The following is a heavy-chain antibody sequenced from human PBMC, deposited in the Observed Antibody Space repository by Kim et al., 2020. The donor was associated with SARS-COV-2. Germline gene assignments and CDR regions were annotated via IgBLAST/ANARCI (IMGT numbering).Heavy chain of an antibody. J-gene: IGHJ2*01. D-gene: IGHD6-6*01. CDR3: AKDSSTWSYWYFDL. V-gene: IGHV3-30*02. Sequence: ADSVRGPFTISRDNSKNTLYLQMNSLRAEDTAVYYCAKDSSTWSYWYFDLRGRGALVTVSS.